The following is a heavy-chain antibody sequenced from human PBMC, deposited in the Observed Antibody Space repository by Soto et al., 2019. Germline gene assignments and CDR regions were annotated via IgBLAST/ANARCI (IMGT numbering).Heavy chain of an antibody. CDR3: GRDPRGYNWFDP. J-gene: IGHJ5*02. CDR1: GGSISSYY. V-gene: IGHV4-59*01. CDR2: IYYSGST. Sequence: SETLSLTCTVSGGSISSYYWSWIRQPPGKGLEWIGYIYYSGSTNYNPSLKSRVTISVDTSKNQFSLKLSSVTAADTAVYYCGRDPRGYNWFDPWGQGTLVTVSS.